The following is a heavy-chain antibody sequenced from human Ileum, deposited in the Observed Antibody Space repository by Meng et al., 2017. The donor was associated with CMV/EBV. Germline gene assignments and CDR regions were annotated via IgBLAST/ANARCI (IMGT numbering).Heavy chain of an antibody. CDR1: GFSLTTSGVG. CDR3: AHSTYTGAGYYYFDY. D-gene: IGHD3-9*01. J-gene: IGHJ4*02. Sequence: SGFSLTTSGVGVGWIRQPPGKALECLSFIFWNNDRRYTPSLKNRLTVTKDASNNQVVLTMINMDPVDTATYYCAHSTYTGAGYYYFDYWGQGTLAPSPQ. CDR2: IFWNNDR. V-gene: IGHV2-5*01.